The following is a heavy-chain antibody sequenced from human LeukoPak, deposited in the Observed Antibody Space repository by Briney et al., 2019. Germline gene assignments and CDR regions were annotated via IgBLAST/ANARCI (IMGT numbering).Heavy chain of an antibody. V-gene: IGHV1-8*02. CDR2: MNPNSGST. CDR1: GGTFSSYA. D-gene: IGHD2-21*02. CDR3: ARGKSLHSIDCGGDCPGDY. J-gene: IGHJ4*02. Sequence: ASVKVSCKASGGTFSSYAISWVRQATGQRLEWMGWMNPNSGSTGYAQKFQGRVTMTRDTSISTAYMELSSLRSEDTAVYYCARGKSLHSIDCGGDCPGDYWGQGTLVTVSS.